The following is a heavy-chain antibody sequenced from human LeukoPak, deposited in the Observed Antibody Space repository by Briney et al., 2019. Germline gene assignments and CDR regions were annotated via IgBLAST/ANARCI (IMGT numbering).Heavy chain of an antibody. CDR1: GGSISSYY. V-gene: IGHV4-59*01. CDR2: IYYTGST. Sequence: SETLSLTCSVSGGSISSYYWSWIRQPPGKGLEWIGYIYYTGSTKYNPSLKSRVTISLDTSKNQFSLKLSSVTAADTAVYYCAXXXXXXXDCGVAFDIWGQGTMVTVSS. J-gene: IGHJ3*02. CDR3: AXXXXXXXDCGVAFDI. D-gene: IGHD2-21*02.